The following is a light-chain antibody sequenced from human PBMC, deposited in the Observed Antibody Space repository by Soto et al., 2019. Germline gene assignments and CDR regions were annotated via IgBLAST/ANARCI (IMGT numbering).Light chain of an antibody. CDR2: GPS. CDR3: HQFGSSPQT. J-gene: IGKJ1*01. V-gene: IGKV3-20*01. Sequence: EIVLTQSPGTLSLSPGERATLSCRASQNVNSNHIAWYQQKPGQAPRLLIYGPSSRATGIPERFSGSGSRTDFTLTISRLEHEDFAVYYCHQFGSSPQTFGNGTKVEIK. CDR1: QNVNSNH.